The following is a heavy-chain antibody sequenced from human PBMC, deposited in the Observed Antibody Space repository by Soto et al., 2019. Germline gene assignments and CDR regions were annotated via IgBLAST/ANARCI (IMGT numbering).Heavy chain of an antibody. Sequence: GGSLRLSCAASGFTFSSYAMSWVRQAPGKGLEWVSAISGSGGSTYYADSVKGRFTISRDNSKNTLYLQMNSLRAEDTAVYYCAKDRGIDYYGSGSYAFDIWDQGTMVTVSS. V-gene: IGHV3-23*01. D-gene: IGHD3-10*01. CDR1: GFTFSSYA. J-gene: IGHJ3*02. CDR2: ISGSGGST. CDR3: AKDRGIDYYGSGSYAFDI.